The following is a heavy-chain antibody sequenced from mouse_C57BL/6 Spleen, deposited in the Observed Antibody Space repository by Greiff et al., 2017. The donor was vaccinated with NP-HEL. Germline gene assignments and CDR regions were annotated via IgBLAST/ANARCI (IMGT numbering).Heavy chain of an antibody. D-gene: IGHD2-4*01. J-gene: IGHJ3*01. CDR1: GYTFTSYW. CDR3: ARWGYYDYDGSFAY. CDR2: IYPGSGST. Sequence: QVQLKQSGAELVKPGASVKMSCKASGYTFTSYWITWVKQRPGQGLEWIGDIYPGSGSTNYNEKFKSKATLTVDTSSSTAYMQLSSLTSEDSAVYYSARWGYYDYDGSFAYWGQGTLVTVSA. V-gene: IGHV1-55*01.